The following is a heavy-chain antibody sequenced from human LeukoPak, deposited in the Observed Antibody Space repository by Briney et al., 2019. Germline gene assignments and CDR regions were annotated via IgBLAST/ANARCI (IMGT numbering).Heavy chain of an antibody. CDR1: GGSISSSSYY. CDR3: ARRDRPYGSQFDY. J-gene: IGHJ4*02. Sequence: SETLSLTCTVSGGSISSSSYYWGWIRQPPGKGLEWIGSIYYSGSTYYNPSPESRVTISVDTSKNQFSLKLSSVTAADTAVYYCARRDRPYGSQFDYWGQGTLVTVSS. CDR2: IYYSGST. V-gene: IGHV4-39*01. D-gene: IGHD3-10*01.